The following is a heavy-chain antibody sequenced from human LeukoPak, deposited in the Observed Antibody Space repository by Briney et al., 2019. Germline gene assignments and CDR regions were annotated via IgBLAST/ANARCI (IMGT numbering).Heavy chain of an antibody. CDR1: GFSYSAAW. V-gene: IGHV3-7*01. J-gene: IGHJ4*02. D-gene: IGHD5-12*01. CDR2: IKNDGSDK. Sequence: GGSLRLSCEASGFSYSAAWMTWVRQAPGKGLEWVATIKNDGSDKYYVDSVKGRFTLSRDNAKNLVYLQMNSLRVEDTAVYYCVNLGYSDGGQGTLVTVSS. CDR3: VNLGYSD.